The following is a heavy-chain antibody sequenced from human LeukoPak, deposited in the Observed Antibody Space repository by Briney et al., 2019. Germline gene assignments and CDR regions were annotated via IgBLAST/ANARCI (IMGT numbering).Heavy chain of an antibody. V-gene: IGHV4-59*07. J-gene: IGHJ5*02. Sequence: PSDTLSHTCTVSGDSISSYYWSWIRQPPGKGQEWIWNIYYSGSTKYNPSLKSRVTISVDTSKNQFSLKLNSVTAADTAVYYCARGGAGNCGGACSLNWFDRWGQGTLVTVSS. CDR1: GDSISSYY. D-gene: IGHD2-21*02. CDR2: IYYSGST. CDR3: ARGGAGNCGGACSLNWFDR.